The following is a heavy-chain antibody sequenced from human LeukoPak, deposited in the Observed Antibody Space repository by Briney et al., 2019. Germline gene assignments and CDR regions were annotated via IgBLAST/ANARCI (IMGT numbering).Heavy chain of an antibody. J-gene: IGHJ4*02. CDR3: ARGGYYYDSSGYPQLDY. D-gene: IGHD3-22*01. Sequence: ASVKVSCKASGYTFTSYDINWVRQATGQGLEWMGWISAYNGNTNYAQKLQGRVTMTTDTSTSTAYMELRSLRSDDTAVYYCARGGYYYDSSGYPQLDYWGQGTLVTVSS. CDR1: GYTFTSYD. CDR2: ISAYNGNT. V-gene: IGHV1-18*01.